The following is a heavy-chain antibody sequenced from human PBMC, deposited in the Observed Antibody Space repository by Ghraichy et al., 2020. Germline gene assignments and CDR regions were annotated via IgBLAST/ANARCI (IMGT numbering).Heavy chain of an antibody. CDR3: ARESEGYYDSSGSDFDY. V-gene: IGHV1-18*01. J-gene: IGHJ4*02. CDR2: ISAYNGNT. Sequence: ASVKVSCKASGYTFTSYGISWVRQAPGQGLEWMGWISAYNGNTNYAQKLQGRVTMTTDTSTSTAYMELRSLRSDDTAVYYCARESEGYYDSSGSDFDYWGQGTLVTVSS. CDR1: GYTFTSYG. D-gene: IGHD3-22*01.